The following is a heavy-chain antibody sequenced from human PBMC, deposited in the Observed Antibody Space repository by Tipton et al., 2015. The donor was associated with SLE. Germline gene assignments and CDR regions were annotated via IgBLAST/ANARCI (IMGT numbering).Heavy chain of an antibody. V-gene: IGHV4-34*01. J-gene: IGHJ4*02. D-gene: IGHD2-15*01. CDR2: INHSGST. CDR3: ARVKRWRCSGGSCYSFFHSDY. Sequence: TLSLTCAVYGGSFSGYYWSWIRQPPGKGLEWIGEINHSGSTNYNPSLKSRVTISVDTSKNQFSLKLSSVTAADTAVYYCARVKRWRCSGGSCYSFFHSDYWGQGTLVTVSS. CDR1: GGSFSGYY.